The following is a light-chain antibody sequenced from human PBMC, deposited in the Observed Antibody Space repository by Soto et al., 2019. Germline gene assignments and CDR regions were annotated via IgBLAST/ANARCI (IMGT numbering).Light chain of an antibody. CDR2: GSS. J-gene: IGKJ4*01. CDR1: QSVSSSY. V-gene: IGKV3-20*01. CDR3: QQYGRSALT. Sequence: EIVLTQSPGTLSLSPGERATLSCRASQSVSSSYLSWYQQKPGQAPRLLIYGSSSKATGIPDRFSGSGSGTDFTLTISRLEPEDFALYYWQQYGRSALTCGGGTRLELK.